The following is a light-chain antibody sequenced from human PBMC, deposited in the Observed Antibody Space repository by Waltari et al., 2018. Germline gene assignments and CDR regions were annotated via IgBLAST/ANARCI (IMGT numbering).Light chain of an antibody. CDR2: DAS. Sequence: DIQMTQSPSFLSASAGDRVTITCQASQDIGNFLNWYQQKPGRAPNLLIYDASNLETGVPSRFSGSGSGTHFTFTITSLQSEDIATYYCQQYDNFPFTFGQGTKVEIK. J-gene: IGKJ2*01. V-gene: IGKV1-33*01. CDR3: QQYDNFPFT. CDR1: QDIGNF.